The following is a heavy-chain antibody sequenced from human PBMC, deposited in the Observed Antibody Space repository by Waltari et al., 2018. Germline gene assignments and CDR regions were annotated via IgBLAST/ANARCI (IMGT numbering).Heavy chain of an antibody. D-gene: IGHD2-15*01. V-gene: IGHV4-4*02. CDR2: IHRSGRT. CDR3: ARDRGRGLYFDS. J-gene: IGHJ4*02. CDR1: GDSMSERYW. Sequence: QLQLQQSGPGLVQPSESLSLTCAVAGDSMSERYWWSWVRQSPEKGLEWIGQIHRSGRTYYNPSLESRVSVSMDTSNNKFFLKLSSAIAADTAVYYCARDRGRGLYFDSWGQGALVTVSP.